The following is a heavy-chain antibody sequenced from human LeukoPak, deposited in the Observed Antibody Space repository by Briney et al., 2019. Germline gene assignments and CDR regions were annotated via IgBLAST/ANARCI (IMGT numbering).Heavy chain of an antibody. V-gene: IGHV3-48*03. CDR2: ISSSGSTI. Sequence: GGSLRLSCAASGSTFSSYEMNWVRQAPGKGLEWVSYISSSGSTIYYADSVKGRFTISRDNAKHSLYLQMNSLRAEDTAVYYCARGVTAIPRFWGQGTLVTVSS. CDR1: GSTFSSYE. CDR3: ARGVTAIPRF. D-gene: IGHD2-21*02. J-gene: IGHJ4*02.